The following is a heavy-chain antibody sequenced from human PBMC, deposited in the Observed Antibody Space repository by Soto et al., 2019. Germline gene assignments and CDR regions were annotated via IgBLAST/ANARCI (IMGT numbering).Heavy chain of an antibody. V-gene: IGHV3-30*18. CDR2: MSYDGNNQ. Sequence: QVQLVESGGGVVQPGRSLRLSCAASGFTFSSYAMHWVRQAPGKGLEWVAIMSYDGNNQYYADSVKGRFTISIDNFKNTLHLQMNSLRAEDTAVYYCAKALGELSPESFDYWGQGILVTVSS. D-gene: IGHD3-16*02. J-gene: IGHJ4*02. CDR3: AKALGELSPESFDY. CDR1: GFTFSSYA.